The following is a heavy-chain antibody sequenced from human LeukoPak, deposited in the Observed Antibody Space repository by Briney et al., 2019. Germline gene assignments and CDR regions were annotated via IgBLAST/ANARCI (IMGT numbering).Heavy chain of an antibody. CDR2: IFGSGGST. Sequence: PGGSLRLSCAASGFTFSSYAMYWVRQARGKGVEWVTGIFGSGGSTHYADSVKGRFTISRDNSKNTVYLQMNSLRAEDTAVYYCAKTTTGYSSGRFPGWPVDYWGQGTLVTVSS. CDR1: GFTFSSYA. CDR3: AKTTTGYSSGRFPGWPVDY. D-gene: IGHD6-19*01. J-gene: IGHJ4*02. V-gene: IGHV3-23*01.